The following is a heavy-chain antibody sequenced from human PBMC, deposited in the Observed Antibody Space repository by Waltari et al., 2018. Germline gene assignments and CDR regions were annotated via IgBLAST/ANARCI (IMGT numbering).Heavy chain of an antibody. CDR2: IYYSGST. CDR1: GGSISSYY. Sequence: QVQLQESGPGLVKPSETLSLTCTVSGGSISSYYWSWIRQPPGKGLEWIGYIYYSGSTNYNPSLKSRVTISADTSKNQFSLKLISVTAADTAVYYCARSFNYYDSSGYYYDYWGQGTLVTVSS. V-gene: IGHV4-59*01. J-gene: IGHJ4*02. CDR3: ARSFNYYDSSGYYYDY. D-gene: IGHD3-22*01.